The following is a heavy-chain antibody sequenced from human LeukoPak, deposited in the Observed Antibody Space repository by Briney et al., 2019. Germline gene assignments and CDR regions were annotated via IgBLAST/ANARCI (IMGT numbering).Heavy chain of an antibody. D-gene: IGHD4-23*01. CDR3: ARATNYGGNFDY. Sequence: ASETLSLTCAVYGGSFSGYYWSWIRQPPGKGLEWIGEINHSGSTNYNPSLKSRVTISVDTSKNQFSLKLSSVTAADTAVYYCARATNYGGNFDYWGQGTLVTVSS. V-gene: IGHV4-34*01. CDR1: GGSFSGYY. CDR2: INHSGST. J-gene: IGHJ4*02.